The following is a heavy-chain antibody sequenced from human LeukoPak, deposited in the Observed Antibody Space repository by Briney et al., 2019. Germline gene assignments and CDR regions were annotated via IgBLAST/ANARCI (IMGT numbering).Heavy chain of an antibody. CDR1: GFTFSSYA. D-gene: IGHD2-2*02. V-gene: IGHV3-23*01. CDR2: IYGSGAKT. CDR3: AKDDIVVVPAAIGYYYYYMDV. J-gene: IGHJ6*03. Sequence: PRGSLRLSCAASGFTFSSYAMSWVRQAPGKGLEWVSDIYGSGAKTNYADSVKGRFTISRDNSKNTLYLQMNSLRAEDTAVYYCAKDDIVVVPAAIGYYYYYMDVWGKGTTVTVSS.